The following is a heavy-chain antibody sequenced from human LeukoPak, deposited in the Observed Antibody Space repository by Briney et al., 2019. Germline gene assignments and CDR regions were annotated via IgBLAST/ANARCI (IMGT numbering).Heavy chain of an antibody. D-gene: IGHD6-19*01. CDR3: ARLGRAYSSGWYYYYCMDV. J-gene: IGHJ6*03. V-gene: IGHV5-51*01. Sequence: GESLKISCKGSGYSFTSYWIGWVRQLPGKGLEWMGIIYPGDSDTRYSPSFQGQVTISADKSISTAYMQWSSLKASDTAMYYCARLGRAYSSGWYYYYCMDVWGKGTTVTVSS. CDR1: GYSFTSYW. CDR2: IYPGDSDT.